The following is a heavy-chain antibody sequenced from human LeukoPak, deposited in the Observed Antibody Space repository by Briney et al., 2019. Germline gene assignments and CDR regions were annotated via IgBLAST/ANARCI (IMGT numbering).Heavy chain of an antibody. D-gene: IGHD1-26*01. CDR1: GGSISSSSYY. CDR3: ARDPPSPFSFAGSYYAVDY. Sequence: SETLSLTCTVSGGSISSSSYYWGWIRQPPGKGLEWIGSIYYSGSTYYNPSLKSRVTISVDTSKNQFSLKLSSVTAADTAVYYCARDPPSPFSFAGSYYAVDYWGQGTLVTVSS. J-gene: IGHJ4*02. CDR2: IYYSGST. V-gene: IGHV4-39*07.